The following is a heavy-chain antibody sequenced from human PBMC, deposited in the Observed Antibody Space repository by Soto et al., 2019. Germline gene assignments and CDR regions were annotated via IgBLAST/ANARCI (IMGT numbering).Heavy chain of an antibody. CDR3: AREERYYYYYGMDV. CDR1: GFSLSTSGMC. Sequence: ASGPTLVNPTHTLTLTCTFSGFSLSTSGMCVSWIRQPPGKALEWLALIDWDDDKYYSTSLKTRLTISKDTSKNQVVLTMTNMDPVDTATYYCAREERYYYYYGMDVWGQGTTVTVSS. J-gene: IGHJ6*02. CDR2: IDWDDDK. V-gene: IGHV2-70*01. D-gene: IGHD1-1*01.